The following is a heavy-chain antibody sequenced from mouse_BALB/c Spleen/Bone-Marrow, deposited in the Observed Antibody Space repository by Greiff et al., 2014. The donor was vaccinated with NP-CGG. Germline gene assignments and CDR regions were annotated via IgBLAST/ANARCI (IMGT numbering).Heavy chain of an antibody. Sequence: EVQGVESGGDLVKPGGSLKLSCAASGSTFSSYGMSWVRQTPDKRLEWVATISSGGSYTYYPDSVKGRFTISRDNAKNTLYLQMSSLKSGDTAMYYCARQYGNYWDYFDYWGQGTTLTVSS. CDR1: GSTFSSYG. CDR2: ISSGGSYT. CDR3: ARQYGNYWDYFDY. D-gene: IGHD2-10*02. V-gene: IGHV5-6*01. J-gene: IGHJ2*01.